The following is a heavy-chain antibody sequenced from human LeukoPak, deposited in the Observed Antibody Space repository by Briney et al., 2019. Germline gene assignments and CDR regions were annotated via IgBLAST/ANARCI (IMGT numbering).Heavy chain of an antibody. J-gene: IGHJ6*03. CDR3: ARGVGGAVSYYYYYYMDV. D-gene: IGHD3-3*01. Sequence: SETLSLTCTVSGGSISSSSYYWGWIRQPPGKGLEWIGSIYYSGSTYYNPSLKSRVTISVDTSKNQFSLKLSSVTAADTAVYYCARGVGGAVSYYYYYYMDVWGKGTTVTVSS. CDR2: IYYSGST. V-gene: IGHV4-39*01. CDR1: GGSISSSSYY.